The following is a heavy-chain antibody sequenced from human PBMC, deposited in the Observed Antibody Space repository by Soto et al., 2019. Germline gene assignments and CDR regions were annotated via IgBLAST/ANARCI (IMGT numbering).Heavy chain of an antibody. D-gene: IGHD1-7*01. V-gene: IGHV5-51*01. CDR3: ARPTGTDPYYYYYGMDV. CDR1: GYSFTSYW. Sequence: PGESLKISCRGSGYSFTSYWIGWVRQMPGKGLEWMGIIYPGDSDTRYSPSFRGQVTISADKSISTAYLQWSSLKASDTAMYYCARPTGTDPYYYYYGMDVWGQGTTVTVSS. CDR2: IYPGDSDT. J-gene: IGHJ6*02.